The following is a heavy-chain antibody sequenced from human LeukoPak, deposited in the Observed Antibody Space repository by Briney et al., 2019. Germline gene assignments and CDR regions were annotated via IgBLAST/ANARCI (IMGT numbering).Heavy chain of an antibody. J-gene: IGHJ5*02. Sequence: ASVKVSCKASGYTFTSYDINWVRQATGRGLEWMGWMNPNSGNTGYAQKFQGRVTMARDMSTATVYLDLSSLRFDDTAVYYCARGHGSGSTNWFDPWGQGTLVTVSS. V-gene: IGHV1-8*01. CDR3: ARGHGSGSTNWFDP. CDR1: GYTFTSYD. D-gene: IGHD3-10*01. CDR2: MNPNSGNT.